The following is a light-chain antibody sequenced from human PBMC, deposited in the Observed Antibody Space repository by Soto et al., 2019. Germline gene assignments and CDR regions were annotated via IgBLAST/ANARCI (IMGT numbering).Light chain of an antibody. CDR3: SSYTTSSTYV. V-gene: IGLV2-14*01. CDR2: EVS. Sequence: QSALTQPASVSGSPGQSLTISCTGTSNDVGGYNYVSWYQQHLGKAPKLMIYEVSNRPSGISNRFSGSKSGNAASLTISGLQAEDEADYYCSSYTTSSTYVFGPGTKLTVL. CDR1: SNDVGGYNY. J-gene: IGLJ1*01.